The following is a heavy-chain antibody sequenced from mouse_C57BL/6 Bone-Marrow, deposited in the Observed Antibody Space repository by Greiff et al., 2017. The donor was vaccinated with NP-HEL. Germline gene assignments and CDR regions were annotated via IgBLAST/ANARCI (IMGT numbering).Heavy chain of an antibody. CDR2: ISNLAYSI. CDR1: GFTFSDYG. D-gene: IGHD2-3*01. J-gene: IGHJ1*03. V-gene: IGHV5-15*01. CDR3: ARQGGGYYAWYFDV. Sequence: DVQLVESGGGLVQPGGSLKLSCAASGFTFSDYGMAWVRQAPRKGPEWVAFISNLAYSIYYADTVTGRFTISRENAKNTLYLEMSSLRSEDTAMYYCARQGGGYYAWYFDVWGTGTTVTVSS.